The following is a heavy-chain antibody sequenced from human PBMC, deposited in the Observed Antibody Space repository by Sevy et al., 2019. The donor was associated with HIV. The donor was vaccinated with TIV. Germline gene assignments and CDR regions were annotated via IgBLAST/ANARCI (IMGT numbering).Heavy chain of an antibody. V-gene: IGHV3-30*04. D-gene: IGHD7-27*01. CDR1: GFTLKSHT. CDR3: ARDLTERYTIDY. Sequence: GGSLRLSCTVSGFTLKSHTMYWVRQAPGKGLEWVAFISADAKKQNYADSVKGRITISRDNFKNTLYLQVNSLRAEDTAIYYCARDLTERYTIDYWGQGILVTVSS. CDR2: ISADAKKQ. J-gene: IGHJ4*02.